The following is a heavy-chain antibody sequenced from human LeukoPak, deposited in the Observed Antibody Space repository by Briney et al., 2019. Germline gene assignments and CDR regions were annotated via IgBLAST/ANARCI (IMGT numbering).Heavy chain of an antibody. CDR2: ISYDGSNK. J-gene: IGHJ4*02. CDR3: AKDRWRSQYYFDY. Sequence: GSLRLSCAASGFTFSSYGMHWVRQAPGKGLEWVAVISYDGSNKYYADSVKGRFTISRDNSKNTLYLQMNSLRAEDTAVYYCAKDRWRSQYYFDYWGQGTLVTVSS. CDR1: GFTFSSYG. V-gene: IGHV3-30*18. D-gene: IGHD4-23*01.